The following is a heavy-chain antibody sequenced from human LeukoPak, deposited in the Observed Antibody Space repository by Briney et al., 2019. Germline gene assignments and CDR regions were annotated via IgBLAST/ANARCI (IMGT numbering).Heavy chain of an antibody. D-gene: IGHD1-26*01. CDR1: GYTFTGYY. CDR3: ASGIKSILVGAHDAFDI. V-gene: IGHV1-2*02. Sequence: ASVKVSCKASGYTFTGYYMHWVRQAPGQGLEWMGWINPNSGGTNYAQKFQGRITMTRDTSISTAYMELSRLRSDDTAVYYCASGIKSILVGAHDAFDIWGQGTMVTVSS. CDR2: INPNSGGT. J-gene: IGHJ3*02.